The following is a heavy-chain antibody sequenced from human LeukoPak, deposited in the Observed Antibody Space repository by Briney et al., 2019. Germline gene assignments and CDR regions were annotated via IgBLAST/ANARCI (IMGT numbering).Heavy chain of an antibody. V-gene: IGHV1-69*13. CDR3: ARGAGGIDAFDI. CDR2: IIPIFGTA. D-gene: IGHD1-26*01. Sequence: ASVKVSCKASGYTFTSYYMHWVRQAPGQGLEWMGGIIPIFGTANYAQKFQGRVTITADESTSTAYMELSSLRSEDTAVYYCARGAGGIDAFDIWGQGTMVTVSS. J-gene: IGHJ3*02. CDR1: GYTFTSYY.